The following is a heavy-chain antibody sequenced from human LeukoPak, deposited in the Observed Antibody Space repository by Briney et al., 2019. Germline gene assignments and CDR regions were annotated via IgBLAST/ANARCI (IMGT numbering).Heavy chain of an antibody. V-gene: IGHV4-30-2*02. Sequence: SQTLSLTCAVSGGSISSGGYSWSWIRQPPGKGLEWIGYIYHSGSTYYNPSLKSRVTISVDRSKNQFSLKLSSVTAADTAVYYCARTRGYSYGYLPNFDYWGQGTLVTVSS. D-gene: IGHD5-18*01. CDR3: ARTRGYSYGYLPNFDY. CDR1: GGSISSGGYS. J-gene: IGHJ4*02. CDR2: IYHSGST.